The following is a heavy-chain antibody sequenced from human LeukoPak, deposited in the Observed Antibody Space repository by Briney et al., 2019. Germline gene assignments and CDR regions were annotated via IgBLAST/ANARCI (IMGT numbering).Heavy chain of an antibody. J-gene: IGHJ3*02. Sequence: GRSLRLSCAASGFTFSSYAMHWVRQAPGKGLQWLALTSDDGSAKYYADSVKGRFTISRDNSHNTLYLQMNSLRADETAVYYCARDFGGSGSYSSAFDIWGQGTMVTVSS. CDR1: GFTFSSYA. V-gene: IGHV3-30-3*01. CDR3: ARDFGGSGSYSSAFDI. D-gene: IGHD1-26*01. CDR2: TSDDGSAK.